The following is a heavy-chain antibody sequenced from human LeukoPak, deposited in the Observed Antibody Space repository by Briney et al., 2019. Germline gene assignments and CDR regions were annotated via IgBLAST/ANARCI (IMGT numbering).Heavy chain of an antibody. J-gene: IGHJ5*02. Sequence: PGGSLRLSCAAPGFTFSRYWMNWVRQAPGKGLEWVANIKEDGSEKYYVDSVKGRFTISRDNAKNSLYLQMNSLRAEDTAVYYCAREKELSPWGQGTLVTVSS. CDR3: AREKELSP. D-gene: IGHD3-16*02. V-gene: IGHV3-7*04. CDR2: IKEDGSEK. CDR1: GFTFSRYW.